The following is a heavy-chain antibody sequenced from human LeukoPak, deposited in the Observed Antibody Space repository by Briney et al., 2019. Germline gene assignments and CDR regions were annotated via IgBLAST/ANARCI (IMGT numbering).Heavy chain of an antibody. CDR3: AALWFGRTDAFDI. D-gene: IGHD3-10*01. J-gene: IGHJ3*02. Sequence: GASVKVSCKASGYTFTSYGISWVRQAPGQGLEWMGWISAYNGNTNYAQKLQGRVTMTTDTSTSTAYMELRRLRSDDTAVYYCAALWFGRTDAFDIWGQGTMVTVSS. V-gene: IGHV1-18*01. CDR1: GYTFTSYG. CDR2: ISAYNGNT.